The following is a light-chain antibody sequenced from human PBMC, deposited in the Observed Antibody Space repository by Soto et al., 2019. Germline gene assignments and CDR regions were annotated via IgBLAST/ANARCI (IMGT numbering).Light chain of an antibody. Sequence: QSALTQPRSVSGSPGQSVTISCTGTSSDVGGYNYVSWYQQHPGKAPKLMIYDVSKRPSGIPDRFSGSKSGNTASLTISGLQAEDEADYYCCSYAGSSTWVFGTGTKVTVL. CDR3: CSYAGSSTWV. CDR1: SSDVGGYNY. J-gene: IGLJ1*01. V-gene: IGLV2-11*01. CDR2: DVS.